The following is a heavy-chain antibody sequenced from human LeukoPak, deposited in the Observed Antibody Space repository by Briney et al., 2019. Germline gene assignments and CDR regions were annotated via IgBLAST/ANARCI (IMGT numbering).Heavy chain of an antibody. CDR2: IYSGGST. CDR3: ATMGPYYDFWSGPPPDY. V-gene: IGHV3-66*02. J-gene: IGHJ4*02. D-gene: IGHD3-3*01. Sequence: GSLRLSCAASGFTVSSNYMSWVRQAPGKGLEWVSVIYSGGSTYYAGSVKGRFTISRDNSKNTLYLQMNSLRAEDTAVYYCATMGPYYDFWSGPPPDYWGQGTLVTVSS. CDR1: GFTVSSNY.